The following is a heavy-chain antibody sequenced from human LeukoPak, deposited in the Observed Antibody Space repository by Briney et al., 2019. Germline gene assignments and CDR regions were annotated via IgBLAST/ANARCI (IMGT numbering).Heavy chain of an antibody. CDR2: ISAYNGNT. CDR1: GYTFTSYG. Sequence: GASVKVSCKASGYTFTSYGMSWVRQGPGQGLEWMGWISAYNGNTNYAQKLQGRVTMTTDTSTSTAYMELRSLRSDDTAVYYCARSKRAYYDILRGGMDVWGKGTTVTVSS. CDR3: ARSKRAYYDILRGGMDV. D-gene: IGHD3-9*01. J-gene: IGHJ6*04. V-gene: IGHV1-18*04.